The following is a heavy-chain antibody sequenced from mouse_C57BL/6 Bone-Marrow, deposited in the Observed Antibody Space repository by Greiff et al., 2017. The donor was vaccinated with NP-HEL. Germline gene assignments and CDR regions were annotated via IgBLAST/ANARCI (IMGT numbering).Heavy chain of an antibody. CDR3: ARLLRWTSY. CDR1: GFTFSDYG. V-gene: IGHV5-17*01. CDR2: ISSGSSTI. Sequence: EVKVVESGGGLVKPGGSLKLSCAASGFTFSDYGMHWVRQAPEKGLEWVAYISSGSSTISYADTVKGRFTISRDNAKNTLFLQMTSLRSEDTAMYYCARLLRWTSYWGQGTTLTVAS. J-gene: IGHJ2*01. D-gene: IGHD1-1*01.